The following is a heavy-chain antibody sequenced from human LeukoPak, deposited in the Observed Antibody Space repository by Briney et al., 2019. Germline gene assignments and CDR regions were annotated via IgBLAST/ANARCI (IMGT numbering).Heavy chain of an antibody. V-gene: IGHV1-3*01. CDR2: INAGSGNT. D-gene: IGHD3-9*01. CDR3: ARPILTGFYAPRVFAY. CDR1: GYTFTSYP. J-gene: IGHJ4*02. Sequence: ASVKVSCKASGYTFTSYPVHWVRQAPGQRLEWLGWINAGSGNTKYSQNFQGRVSITRDTSASTAYMELSSLRSEDTAVYYCARPILTGFYAPRVFAYWGQGILVTVSS.